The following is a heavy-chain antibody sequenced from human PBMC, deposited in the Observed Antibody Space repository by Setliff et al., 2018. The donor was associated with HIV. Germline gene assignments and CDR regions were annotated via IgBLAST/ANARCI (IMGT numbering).Heavy chain of an antibody. D-gene: IGHD6-19*01. CDR2: TNYKSKWYN. Sequence: PSQTLSLTCAISGDSVSSNSAAWNWIRQSPSRGLEWLGRTNYKSKWYNDYAVSVKSRITINPDTSKNQFSLQLSSVTPEDTAVYYCASGAVAATGHYYYYYMDVWGKGTTVTVSS. CDR3: ASGAVAATGHYYYYYMDV. V-gene: IGHV6-1*01. CDR1: GDSVSSNSAA. J-gene: IGHJ6*03.